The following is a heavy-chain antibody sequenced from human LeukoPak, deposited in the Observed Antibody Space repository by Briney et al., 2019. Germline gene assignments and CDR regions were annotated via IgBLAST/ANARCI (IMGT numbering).Heavy chain of an antibody. CDR1: GYTFTSYG. CDR2: ISAYNGNT. V-gene: IGHV1-18*01. D-gene: IGHD6-25*01. CDR3: AVIEAASIFDY. Sequence: SVKVSCKASGYTFTSYGISWVRQAPGQGLQWMGWISAYNGNTNYAQKLQARVTMTTDTSTSTAYMELRSLRSDDTAVYYCAVIEAASIFDYWGQGTLVTVSS. J-gene: IGHJ4*02.